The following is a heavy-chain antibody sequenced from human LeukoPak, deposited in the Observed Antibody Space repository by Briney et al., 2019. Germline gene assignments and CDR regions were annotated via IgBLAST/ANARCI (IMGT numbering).Heavy chain of an antibody. CDR1: GGSISSSSYY. J-gene: IGHJ4*02. CDR2: IYYSGST. CDR3: ARRQLRFLEWFSDY. Sequence: SETLSLTCTVSGGSISSSSYYWGWIRQPPGKGLEWIGSIYYSGSTCYNPSLKSRVTISVDTSKNQFSLKLSSVTAADTAVYYCARRQLRFLEWFSDYWGQGTLVTVSS. V-gene: IGHV4-39*01. D-gene: IGHD3-3*01.